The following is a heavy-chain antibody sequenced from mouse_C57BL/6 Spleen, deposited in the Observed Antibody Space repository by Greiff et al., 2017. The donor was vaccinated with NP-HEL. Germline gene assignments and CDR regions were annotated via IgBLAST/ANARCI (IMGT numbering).Heavy chain of an antibody. CDR3: AREGNYYGSSYYFDY. CDR1: GYTFTDYY. D-gene: IGHD1-1*01. J-gene: IGHJ2*01. V-gene: IGHV1-19*01. CDR2: INPYNGGT. Sequence: EVQLQQSGPVLVKPGASVKMSCKASGYTFTDYYMNWVKQSHGKSLEWIGVINPYNGGTSYNQKFKGKATLTVDKSSSTAYMELNSLTSEDSAVYYCAREGNYYGSSYYFDYWGQGTTLTVSS.